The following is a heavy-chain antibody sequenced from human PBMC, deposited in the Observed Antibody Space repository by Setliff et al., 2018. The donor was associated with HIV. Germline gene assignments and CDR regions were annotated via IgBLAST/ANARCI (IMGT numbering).Heavy chain of an antibody. CDR2: INTKTGNP. CDR3: ARGNVVAPAAMPGDI. D-gene: IGHD2-2*01. J-gene: IGHJ3*02. Sequence: GASVKVSCKASGYTFTSYAMNWVRQAPGQGLEWTGWINTKTGNPTYAQGFTARFVLSLDTSVSTAYLQISSLKAEDTAVYYCARGNVVAPAAMPGDIWGQGTMVTVSS. CDR1: GYTFTSYA. V-gene: IGHV7-4-1*02.